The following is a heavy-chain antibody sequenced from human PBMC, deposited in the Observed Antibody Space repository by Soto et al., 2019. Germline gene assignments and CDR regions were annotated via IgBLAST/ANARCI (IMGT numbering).Heavy chain of an antibody. J-gene: IGHJ4*02. CDR2: MYYTGST. V-gene: IGHV4-59*08. Sequence: SETLSLTCIVSGDSISGNYWGWIRQPPGKRLEWIGYMYYTGSTNYNPSLKSRVTISVDTSKNQFSLRLSSVTAADTAVYYCGRYKRLIVDYWGRGTPVTVSS. D-gene: IGHD1-20*01. CDR1: GDSISGNY. CDR3: GRYKRLIVDY.